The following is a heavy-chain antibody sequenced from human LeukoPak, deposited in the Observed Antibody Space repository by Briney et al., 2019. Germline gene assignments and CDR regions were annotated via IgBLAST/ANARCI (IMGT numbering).Heavy chain of an antibody. CDR2: ISYDGINK. CDR1: GFTFSSYG. J-gene: IGHJ4*02. V-gene: IGHV3-30*18. D-gene: IGHD6-19*01. Sequence: GGSLRLSCAASGFTFSSYGMHWVGQAPGKGLECVAVISYDGINKYYADSVKGRFTISRDNSKNTLYLQMNSLRPEDTAVYYCAKDRSSGWKGIEYWGQGTLVTVSS. CDR3: AKDRSSGWKGIEY.